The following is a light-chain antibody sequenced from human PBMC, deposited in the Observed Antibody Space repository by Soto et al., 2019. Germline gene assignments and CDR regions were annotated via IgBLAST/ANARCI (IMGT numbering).Light chain of an antibody. CDR3: TSYTSSSTYV. CDR2: EVS. V-gene: IGLV2-18*02. CDR1: SSDVGSYNR. J-gene: IGLJ1*01. Sequence: QFVLTQPPSVSGSPGQSVTISRTGTSSDVGSYNRVSWYQQPPGTAPQLMIYEVSNRPSGVPDRFSGSKSGNTASLTISGLQAEDEADYYCTSYTSSSTYVFGTGTKVTV.